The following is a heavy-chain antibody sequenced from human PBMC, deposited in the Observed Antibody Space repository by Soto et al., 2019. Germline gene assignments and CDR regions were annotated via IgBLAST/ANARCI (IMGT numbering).Heavy chain of an antibody. CDR1: GGSISSGGYS. D-gene: IGHD3-9*01. CDR3: ARGPHLLTGYYRAPRRAFDI. V-gene: IGHV4-30-2*01. Sequence: PSETLSLTCAVSGGSISSGGYSWSWIRQPPGKGLEWIGYMYHSGSTYYNPSLKSRVTISIDRSKNQFSLKLSSVTAADTAVYYCARGPHLLTGYYRAPRRAFDIWGQGTMVTVSS. J-gene: IGHJ3*02. CDR2: MYHSGST.